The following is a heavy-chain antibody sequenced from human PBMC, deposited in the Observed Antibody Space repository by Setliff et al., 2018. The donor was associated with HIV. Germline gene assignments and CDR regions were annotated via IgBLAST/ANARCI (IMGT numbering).Heavy chain of an antibody. V-gene: IGHV3-43D*04. Sequence: PGGSLRLSCAASGFTFRRFSMHWVRQAPGKALEWVSLIQGDGSRTYYAGSVKGRFTISRDNRKNSLYLQMNSLTDEDTAWYYCAKELDCGGDCFAYFDSWGQGTLVTVSS. CDR1: GFTFRRFS. CDR3: AKELDCGGDCFAYFDS. D-gene: IGHD2-21*02. CDR2: IQGDGSRT. J-gene: IGHJ4*02.